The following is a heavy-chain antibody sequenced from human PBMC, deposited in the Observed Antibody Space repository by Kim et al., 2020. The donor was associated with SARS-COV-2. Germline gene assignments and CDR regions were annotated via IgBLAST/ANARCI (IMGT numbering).Heavy chain of an antibody. CDR2: TYYRSKWSS. D-gene: IGHD6-19*01. V-gene: IGHV6-1*01. CDR3: VRYSGWYYFDY. CDR1: GDSLSSNTVA. J-gene: IGHJ4*02. Sequence: SQTLSLTCVISGDSLSSNTVAWSWIRQSPSSGLEWPGRTYYRSKWSSDYAVSVKSRIIINADPSKNQFSLHLNSVTPDDTATYYCVRYSGWYYFDYWGQGTLVIVSS.